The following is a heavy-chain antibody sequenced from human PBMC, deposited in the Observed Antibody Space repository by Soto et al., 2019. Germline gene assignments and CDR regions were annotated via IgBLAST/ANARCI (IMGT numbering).Heavy chain of an antibody. CDR2: ISGSGGST. V-gene: IGHV3-23*01. CDR3: AKDQWDVPHEWFPFDY. J-gene: IGHJ4*02. D-gene: IGHD3-3*01. Sequence: GGSLRLSCAASGFTFSIYAMGWVRQAPGKGLEWVSAISGSGGSTYYADSVKGRFTISRDNSKNTLYLQMNSLRAEDTAVYYCAKDQWDVPHEWFPFDYWGQGTLVTVSS. CDR1: GFTFSIYA.